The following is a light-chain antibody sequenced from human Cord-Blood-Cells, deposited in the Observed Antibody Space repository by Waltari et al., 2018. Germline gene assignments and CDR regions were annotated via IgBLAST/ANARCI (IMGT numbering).Light chain of an antibody. J-gene: IGKJ2*01. V-gene: IGKV4-1*01. CDR2: WAS. CDR1: QCVLYSSNNKNY. Sequence: DIVMTQSSDSVAVSLGARVTINCKSSQCVLYSSNNKNYLAWYQQKPGQPPKLLIYWASTRESGVPDRFSGSGSGTDFTLTISSLQAEDVAVYYCQQYYSTPTFGQGTKLEIK. CDR3: QQYYSTPT.